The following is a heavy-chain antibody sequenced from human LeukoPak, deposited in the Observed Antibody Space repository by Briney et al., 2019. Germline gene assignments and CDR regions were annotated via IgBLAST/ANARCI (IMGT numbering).Heavy chain of an antibody. V-gene: IGHV4-59*12. D-gene: IGHD3-10*01. Sequence: SETLSLTCTVSGGSISSYYWSWIRQPPGKGLEWIGYIYYSGSTNYNPSLKSRVTISVDTSKNQFSLKLSSVTAADTAVYYCAREGSYFWGQGTMVTVSS. CDR3: AREGSYF. CDR2: IYYSGST. J-gene: IGHJ3*01. CDR1: GGSISSYY.